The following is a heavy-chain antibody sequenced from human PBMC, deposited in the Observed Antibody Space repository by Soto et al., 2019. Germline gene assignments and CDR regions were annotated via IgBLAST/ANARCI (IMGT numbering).Heavy chain of an antibody. CDR1: GFTFSSYA. D-gene: IGHD3-22*01. CDR2: ISGSGGST. V-gene: IGHV3-23*01. J-gene: IGHJ4*02. CDR3: GKSYYYDSSGYFNDNYFDY. Sequence: EVQLLESGGGLVQPGGSLRLSCAASGFTFSSYAMSWVRQAPGKGLEWVSAISGSGGSTYYADSVKGRFTISRDNSKNTLYLQMNSLRAEDTAVYYCGKSYYYDSSGYFNDNYFDYWGQGTLVTVSS.